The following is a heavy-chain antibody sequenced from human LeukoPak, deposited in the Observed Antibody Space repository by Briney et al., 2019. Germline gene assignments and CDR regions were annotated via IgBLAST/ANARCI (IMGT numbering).Heavy chain of an antibody. Sequence: GRSLRLSCAASGFTFSSYAMHWVRQAPGKGLEWVAVISYDGSNKYYADSVKGQFTISRDNSKNTLYLQMNSLRAEDTAVYYCASRQWLVSSVDYWGQGTLVTVSS. CDR3: ASRQWLVSSVDY. CDR2: ISYDGSNK. CDR1: GFTFSSYA. D-gene: IGHD6-19*01. J-gene: IGHJ4*02. V-gene: IGHV3-30-3*01.